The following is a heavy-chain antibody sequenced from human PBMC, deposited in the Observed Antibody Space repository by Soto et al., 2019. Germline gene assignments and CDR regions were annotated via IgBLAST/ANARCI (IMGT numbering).Heavy chain of an antibody. Sequence: PVNLSRKASVWGNSRYIISWGRLAPGQGLEWMGRIIPILGIANYAQKFQGRVTITADKSTSTAYMELSSLRSEDTAVYYCARDSLGTSYYDILTGYYTGAKFDPWGQGTLVTVFS. CDR3: ARDSLGTSYYDILTGYYTGAKFDP. CDR2: IIPILGIA. V-gene: IGHV1-69*04. CDR1: VWGNSRYI. J-gene: IGHJ5*02. D-gene: IGHD3-9*01.